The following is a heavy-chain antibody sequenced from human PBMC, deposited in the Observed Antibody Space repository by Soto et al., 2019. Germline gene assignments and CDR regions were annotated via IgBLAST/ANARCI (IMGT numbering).Heavy chain of an antibody. J-gene: IGHJ4*02. D-gene: IGHD2-2*01. V-gene: IGHV3-49*04. CDR3: TAGKVYPSLDFDY. CDR1: GFTFGDYA. Sequence: GSLRLSCPASGFTFGDYAMSWVRQAPGKGLEWVGFIRSKAYGGTTEYAASVKGRLTISRDDSKSIAYLQMNSLTTEGTAVYYCTAGKVYPSLDFDYWGQGTLVTVSS. CDR2: IRSKAYGGTT.